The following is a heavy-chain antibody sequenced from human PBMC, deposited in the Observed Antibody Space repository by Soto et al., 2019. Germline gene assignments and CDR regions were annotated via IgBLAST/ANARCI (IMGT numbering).Heavy chain of an antibody. V-gene: IGHV3-23*01. CDR2: ISGSGGST. CDR3: AKDRDADDVGAPIDY. Sequence: GGPLRPSCAASGFTFSSYAMSWVRQAPGKGLEWVSAISGSGGSTYYADSVKGRFTISRDNSKNTLYLQMNSLRAEDTAVYYCAKDRDADDVGAPIDYWGQGTLVTVSS. J-gene: IGHJ4*02. CDR1: GFTFSSYA. D-gene: IGHD3-10*01.